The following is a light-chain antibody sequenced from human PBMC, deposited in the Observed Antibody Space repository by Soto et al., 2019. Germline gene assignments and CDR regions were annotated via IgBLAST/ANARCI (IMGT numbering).Light chain of an antibody. V-gene: IGLV2-14*01. CDR3: SSYTVSTDVV. J-gene: IGLJ2*01. CDR2: EVS. CDR1: TSDFVNYNY. Sequence: QSALTQPASLSGSPGQSVTISCSGTTSDFVNYNYVSWYQHHPGKAPQLILFEVSNRPSGVSSRFSGSKSGNTASLIISGLQAEDEAYYYRSSYTVSTDVVFGGGTKVTVL.